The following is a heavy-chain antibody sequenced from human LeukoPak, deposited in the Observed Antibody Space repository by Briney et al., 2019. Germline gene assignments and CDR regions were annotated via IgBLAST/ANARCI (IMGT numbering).Heavy chain of an antibody. CDR2: INPNSGGT. V-gene: IGHV1-2*02. Sequence: WGRLANKQGIEWMGWINPNSGGTNYEKKFHGRVTMTRDPTSSTAYMELSRLRSDDTAVYYCARGDFYNSLDSWGQGTLVTVSS. J-gene: IGHJ4*02. CDR3: ARGDFYNSLDS. D-gene: IGHD5-24*01.